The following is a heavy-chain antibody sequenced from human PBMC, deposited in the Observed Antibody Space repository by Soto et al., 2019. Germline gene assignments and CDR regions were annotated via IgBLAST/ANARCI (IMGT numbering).Heavy chain of an antibody. CDR3: VNIPPRVGPYYDILTGYDWEYYYYGMDV. D-gene: IGHD3-9*01. J-gene: IGHJ6*02. CDR2: ISSNGGST. Sequence: PGGSLRLSCSASGFTFSSYAMHWVRQAPGKGLEYVSAISSNGGSTYYADSVKGRFTISRDNSKNTLYLQMSSLRAEDTAVYYCVNIPPRVGPYYDILTGYDWEYYYYGMDVWGQGTKVTVSS. V-gene: IGHV3-64D*08. CDR1: GFTFSSYA.